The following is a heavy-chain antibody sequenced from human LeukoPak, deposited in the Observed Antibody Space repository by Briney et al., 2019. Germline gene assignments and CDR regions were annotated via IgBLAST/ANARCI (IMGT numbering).Heavy chain of an antibody. J-gene: IGHJ3*02. CDR3: ARGYCSSTSCYTADDAFDI. V-gene: IGHV3-7*03. CDR1: GFAFSNYW. CDR2: ISQDGSGK. Sequence: PGGSLRLSCGASGFAFSNYWMSWVRQAPGKGLEWVINISQDGSGKNYADSVEGRFTISRDNAKNSLYLQMNSLRAEDTAVYYCARGYCSSTSCYTADDAFDIWGQGTMVTVSS. D-gene: IGHD2-2*02.